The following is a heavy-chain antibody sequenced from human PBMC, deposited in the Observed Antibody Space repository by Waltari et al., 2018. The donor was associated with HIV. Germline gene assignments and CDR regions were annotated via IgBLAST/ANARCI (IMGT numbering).Heavy chain of an antibody. D-gene: IGHD3-3*01. CDR2: INIDGRTI. J-gene: IGHJ4*02. CDR1: GFSVTNYW. V-gene: IGHV3-74*01. CDR3: SRDTFGEYDF. Sequence: EVQLVQSGGGLIKPGGSLRLSCAASGFSVTNYWMNWVRQSPGKGLVWVSRINIDGRTIDYADSVKGRFTISRDSAKNTLSLQMNSLREEDTAVYYCSRDTFGEYDFWGQGALVTVSS.